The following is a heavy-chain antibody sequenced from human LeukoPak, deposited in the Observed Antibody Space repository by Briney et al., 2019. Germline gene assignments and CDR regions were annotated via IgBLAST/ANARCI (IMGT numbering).Heavy chain of an antibody. J-gene: IGHJ3*02. V-gene: IGHV3-74*01. D-gene: IGHD3-3*01. CDR2: INSDGSRI. CDR1: GFNFSNFW. CDR3: ANFGAVEEAFDI. Sequence: PGGSLGLSCAASGFNFSNFWMHWVRQAPGKGLFWVSRINSDGSRISYAESVKGRFTISRDNAKKTVYLQMNSLKIEDTAVYYCANFGAVEEAFDIWGQGTLVTVSS.